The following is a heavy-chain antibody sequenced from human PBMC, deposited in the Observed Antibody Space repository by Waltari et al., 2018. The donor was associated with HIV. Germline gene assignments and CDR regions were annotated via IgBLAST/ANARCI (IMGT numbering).Heavy chain of an antibody. Sequence: QVQLQESGPGLVKPSQTLSLTCTVSGGSISRGSYYWRWIRQPAGKGLEWIGRIYTSGSTNYNPSLKSRVTISVDTSKNQFSLKLSSVTAADTAVYYCARERSTYYYDSSGYYSFDYWGQGTLVTVSS. D-gene: IGHD3-22*01. J-gene: IGHJ4*02. CDR1: GGSISRGSYY. CDR3: ARERSTYYYDSSGYYSFDY. CDR2: IYTSGST. V-gene: IGHV4-61*02.